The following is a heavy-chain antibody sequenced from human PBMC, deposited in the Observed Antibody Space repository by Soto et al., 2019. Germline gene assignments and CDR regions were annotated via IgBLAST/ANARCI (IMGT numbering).Heavy chain of an antibody. J-gene: IGHJ4*02. CDR2: INYNGIYK. V-gene: IGHV3-21*06. Sequence: LRLSCATSGFIFSTSDMTWVRQAPGKGLEYVSSINYNGIYKFYAEPAKGRFTISRDNAKNSLYLQMNSLTAEDTAVYYCARKSNSDMSGYDYFDFWGRGTLVTVSS. CDR1: GFIFSTSD. CDR3: ARKSNSDMSGYDYFDF. D-gene: IGHD3-22*01.